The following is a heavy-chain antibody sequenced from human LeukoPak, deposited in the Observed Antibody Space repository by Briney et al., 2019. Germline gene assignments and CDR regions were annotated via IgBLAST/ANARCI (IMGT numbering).Heavy chain of an antibody. CDR3: ARDSSGWHEAADY. CDR1: GLFVSDNY. D-gene: IGHD6-19*01. J-gene: IGHJ4*02. Sequence: GGSLRLSCAASGLFVSDNYMSWVRQAPGKGLEWVSAISGSGGSTYYADSVKGRFTISRDNSKNTLYLQMNSLRAEDTAVYYCARDSSGWHEAADYWGQGTLVTVSS. V-gene: IGHV3-23*01. CDR2: ISGSGGST.